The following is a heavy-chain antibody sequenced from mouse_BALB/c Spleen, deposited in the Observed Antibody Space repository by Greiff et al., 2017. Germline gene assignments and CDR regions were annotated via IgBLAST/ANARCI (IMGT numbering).Heavy chain of an antibody. V-gene: IGHV1-80*01. D-gene: IGHD1-1*01. CDR2: IYPGDGDT. CDR3: ASSHLLLRDYAMDY. Sequence: VQLQQSGAELVRPGSSVKISCKASGYAFSSYWMNWVKQRPGQGLEWIGQIYPGDGDTNYNGKFKGKATLTADKSSSTAYMQLSSLTSEDSAVYCCASSHLLLRDYAMDYWGQGTSVTVSS. J-gene: IGHJ4*01. CDR1: GYAFSSYW.